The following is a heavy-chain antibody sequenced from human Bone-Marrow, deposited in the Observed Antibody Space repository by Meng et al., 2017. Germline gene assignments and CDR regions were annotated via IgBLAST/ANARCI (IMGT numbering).Heavy chain of an antibody. CDR3: AIGFNHNYYDSSGPEALFDY. J-gene: IGHJ4*02. CDR2: INPNSGGT. V-gene: IGHV1-2*02. D-gene: IGHD3-22*01. Sequence: ASVKVSCKASGYTFTGYYMHWVRQAPGQGLEWMGWINPNSGGTNYAQKFQGRVTITADESTSTAYMELSSLRSEDTAVYYCAIGFNHNYYDSSGPEALFDYWGQGTLVTVSS. CDR1: GYTFTGYY.